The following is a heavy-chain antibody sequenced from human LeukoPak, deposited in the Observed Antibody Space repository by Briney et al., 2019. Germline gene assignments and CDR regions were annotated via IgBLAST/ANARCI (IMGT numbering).Heavy chain of an antibody. CDR3: ARGPGAFDI. V-gene: IGHV3-74*01. CDR2: INSDGSST. D-gene: IGHD2-2*01. CDR1: GFTFDDFG. J-gene: IGHJ3*02. Sequence: GGSLRLSCGASGFTFDDFGMSWVRQAPGKGLVWVSRINSDGSSTSYADSAKGRFTISRDNAKNTLFLQMNSLRAEDTAVYYCARGPGAFDIWGQGTMVTVSS.